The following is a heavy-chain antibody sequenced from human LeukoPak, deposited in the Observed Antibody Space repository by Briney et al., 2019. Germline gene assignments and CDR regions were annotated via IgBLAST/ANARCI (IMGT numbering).Heavy chain of an antibody. J-gene: IGHJ4*02. D-gene: IGHD3-10*01. CDR1: GYTFITSG. CDR3: ATGRFGSNESSFDY. V-gene: IGHV1-18*01. CDR2: VSAYNGNT. Sequence: ASVKVSCKASGYTFITSGLRCGRQAPGQGLEWMGWVSAYNGNTNYAQKLQGRVTMTTDTSTSTAYMELRSLRSDDTAVYYCATGRFGSNESSFDYWGQGTLVTVSS.